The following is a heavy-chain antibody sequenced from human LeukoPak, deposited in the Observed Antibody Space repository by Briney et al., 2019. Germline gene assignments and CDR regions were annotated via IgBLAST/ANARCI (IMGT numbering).Heavy chain of an antibody. D-gene: IGHD3-10*01. CDR2: IIPMFGTP. V-gene: IGHV1-69*13. CDR3: ATTPGKLWFGELSR. J-gene: IGHJ4*02. CDR1: GGTFSSYA. Sequence: ASVKVSCKASGGTFSSYAINWVRQAPGQGLEWMGGIIPMFGTPNYAQKFQGRVTITADEPTSTAYMELSSLRSEDTAVYYCATTPGKLWFGELSRWGQGTLVTVSS.